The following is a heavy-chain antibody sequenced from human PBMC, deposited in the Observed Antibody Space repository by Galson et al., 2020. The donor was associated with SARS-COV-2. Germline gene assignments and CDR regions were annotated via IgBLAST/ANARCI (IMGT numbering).Heavy chain of an antibody. CDR3: ARDGGSGSYTDYYYYGMDV. CDR1: GFTFSSYG. J-gene: IGHJ6*02. V-gene: IGHV3-33*01. CDR2: IWYDGSNK. D-gene: IGHD3-10*01. Sequence: GGSLRLSCAASGFTFSSYGMHWVRQAPGKGLEWVAVIWYDGSNKYYADSVKGRFTISRDNSKNTLYLQMNSLRAEDTAVYYCARDGGSGSYTDYYYYGMDVWGQGTTVTVSS.